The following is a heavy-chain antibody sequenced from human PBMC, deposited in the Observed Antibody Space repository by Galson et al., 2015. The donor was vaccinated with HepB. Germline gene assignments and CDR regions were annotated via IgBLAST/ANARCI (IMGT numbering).Heavy chain of an antibody. V-gene: IGHV3-30*03. Sequence: SLRLSCAASGFSFTSYVMHWARQAPGKGLEWVAVISKAGAEQYYPDSVRGRFTISRDNTRNTLYLQMNSLRADDTAVYYCARECPGGSCWDYWGQGTLVTVSS. CDR3: ARECPGGSCWDY. J-gene: IGHJ4*02. CDR1: GFSFTSYV. D-gene: IGHD2-15*01. CDR2: ISKAGAEQ.